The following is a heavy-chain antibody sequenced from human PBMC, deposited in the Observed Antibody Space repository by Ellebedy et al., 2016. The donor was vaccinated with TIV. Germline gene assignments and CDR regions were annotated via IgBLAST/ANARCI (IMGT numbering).Heavy chain of an antibody. D-gene: IGHD4-17*01. CDR3: ASNDYGDYDYYGMDV. CDR1: GYTFTNYG. V-gene: IGHV1-18*01. J-gene: IGHJ6*02. Sequence: ASVKVSCXASGYTFTNYGISWVRQAPEQGLERMGWISAYNGNTDYAQKFQGRIMMTTDTSRKTAYMELASLRSDDTAVYYCASNDYGDYDYYGMDVWGQGTTVTVSS. CDR2: ISAYNGNT.